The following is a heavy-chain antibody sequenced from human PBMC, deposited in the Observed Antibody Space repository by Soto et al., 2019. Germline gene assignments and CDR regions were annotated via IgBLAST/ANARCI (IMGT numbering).Heavy chain of an antibody. J-gene: IGHJ4*02. V-gene: IGHV4-59*01. Sequence: SETLSLTCTVSGGFISTYYWSWIRQSPEKGLELIGYIHHTGSTNYNPSLKSRVTMSLDTSRNQFFLKLYSVTPADTAVYYCARSIDGSGFYFSNCWGQGTQVTVSS. D-gene: IGHD3-22*01. CDR2: IHHTGST. CDR1: GGFISTYY. CDR3: ARSIDGSGFYFSNC.